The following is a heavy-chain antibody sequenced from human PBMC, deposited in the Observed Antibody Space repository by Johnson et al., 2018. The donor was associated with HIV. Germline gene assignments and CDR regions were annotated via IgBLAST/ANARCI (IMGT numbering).Heavy chain of an antibody. V-gene: IGHV3-53*01. D-gene: IGHD3-3*01. CDR3: ARGSYDFWSGYYTGHDAVDI. J-gene: IGHJ3*02. Sequence: VQLVESGGGLIQPGGSLRLSCAASGFTVSSNYMSWVRQAPGKGLEWVSSISGGSTYYADSRKGRFTISRDNAKKSLYLQMNSLRAEDTAVYYCARGSYDFWSGYYTGHDAVDIWGQGTMVTV. CDR1: GFTVSSNY. CDR2: ISGGST.